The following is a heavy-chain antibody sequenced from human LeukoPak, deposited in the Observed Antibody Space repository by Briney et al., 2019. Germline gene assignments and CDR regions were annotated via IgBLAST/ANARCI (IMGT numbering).Heavy chain of an antibody. J-gene: IGHJ4*02. Sequence: PSDTLSLTCDLSGRSIIRTNWWSWVGKSPGQGLEWIGAFSLSGRTNYNPSLQSRVTMALDESKNPLSLDLASVTAADTSVYYCSKESGAFSPFGYWGQGTLVTVHS. CDR1: GRSIIRTNW. V-gene: IGHV4-4*02. CDR2: FSLSGRT. D-gene: IGHD1-26*01. CDR3: SKESGAFSPFGY.